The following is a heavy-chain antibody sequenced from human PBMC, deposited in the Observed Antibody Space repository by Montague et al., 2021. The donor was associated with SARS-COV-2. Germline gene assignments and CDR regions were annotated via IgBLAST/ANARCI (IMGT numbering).Heavy chain of an antibody. D-gene: IGHD3-3*01. V-gene: IGHV2-5*02. CDR1: GFSLNTDGVG. J-gene: IGHJ3*01. CDR2: IYWDGDQ. CDR3: ARRYDFYRAEAFDV. Sequence: ALVKPTQTLTLTCVFSGFSLNTDGVGVAWIRRPPGKALEWLALIYWDGDQRYPPSLKTRLTITKDTSENRVVLTMTNLDPVDTATYYCARRYDFYRAEAFDVWGQGTLVTVSS.